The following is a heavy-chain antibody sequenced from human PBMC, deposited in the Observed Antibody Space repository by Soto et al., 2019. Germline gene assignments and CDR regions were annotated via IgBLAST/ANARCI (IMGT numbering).Heavy chain of an antibody. V-gene: IGHV4-39*01. J-gene: IGHJ4*02. CDR3: ARIEDTMVRGVIGYYFDY. CDR2: IYYSGST. D-gene: IGHD3-10*01. CDR1: GGSISSSSYY. Sequence: QLLESGPGLVKPSETLSLTCTVSGGSISSSSYYWGWIRQPPGKGLEWIGSIYYSGSTYYNPSLKSRVTISVDTSKNQFSLKLSSVTAADTAVYYCARIEDTMVRGVIGYYFDYWGQGTLVTVSS.